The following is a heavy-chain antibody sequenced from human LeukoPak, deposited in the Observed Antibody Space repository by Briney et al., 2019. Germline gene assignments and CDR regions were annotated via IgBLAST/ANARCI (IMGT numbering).Heavy chain of an antibody. CDR1: GYTFTGYY. CDR3: ATVIAASLYGTDV. Sequence: ASVKVCCKAAGYTFTGYYMHLVRQAPGQGLEWVGWINPSSGGTNYAQKVQGRGTMTRDTSISTAYMELSRLRSDDTAVYYCATVIAASLYGTDVWGQGTTVTVSS. D-gene: IGHD6-6*01. V-gene: IGHV1-2*02. J-gene: IGHJ6*02. CDR2: INPSSGGT.